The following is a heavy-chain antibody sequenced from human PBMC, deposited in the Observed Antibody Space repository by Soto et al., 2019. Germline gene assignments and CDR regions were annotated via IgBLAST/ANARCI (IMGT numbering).Heavy chain of an antibody. J-gene: IGHJ5*02. Sequence: PSETLSLTRTVSGRSISSSPYYWSWTRQTPGPGLERTGAMDYTGNKNYNPPLESRVTMYVDTSKNQFSLKLSSVTPTDTAVYYCARRSSSSLGSLFDPWGRG. CDR1: GRSISSSPYY. D-gene: IGHD6-6*01. CDR3: ARRSSSSLGSLFDP. CDR2: MDYTGNK. V-gene: IGHV4-39*01.